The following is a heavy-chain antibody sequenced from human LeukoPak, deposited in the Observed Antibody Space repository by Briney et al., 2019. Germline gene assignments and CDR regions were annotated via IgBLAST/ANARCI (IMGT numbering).Heavy chain of an antibody. V-gene: IGHV3-53*01. Sequence: PGGSLRLSCAASGFTVSSNYMSWVRQAPGKGLEWVSVIYSGGSTYYADSVKGRFTISRDNAKNSLYLQMNSLRAEDTAVYYCARAGLMVSYFDYWGQGTLVTVSS. CDR2: IYSGGST. CDR3: ARAGLMVSYFDY. CDR1: GFTVSSNY. D-gene: IGHD2-8*01. J-gene: IGHJ4*02.